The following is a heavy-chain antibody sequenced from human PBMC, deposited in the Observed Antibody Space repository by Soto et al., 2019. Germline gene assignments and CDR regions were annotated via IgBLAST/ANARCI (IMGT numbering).Heavy chain of an antibody. J-gene: IGHJ1*01. CDR3: AKGVPGIAVAGTGYFQH. Sequence: HPGGSLRLSCAASGFTFSSYAMSWVRQAPGKGLEWVSGISGSGDSTYYADSVKGRFTISRDNSKNTLYLQMNSLRAEDTAVYYFAKGVPGIAVAGTGYFQHWGQGTLVTVSS. D-gene: IGHD6-19*01. CDR2: ISGSGDST. V-gene: IGHV3-23*01. CDR1: GFTFSSYA.